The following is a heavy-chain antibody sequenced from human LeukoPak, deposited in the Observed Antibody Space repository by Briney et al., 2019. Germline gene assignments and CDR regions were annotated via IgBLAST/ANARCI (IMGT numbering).Heavy chain of an antibody. CDR1: GYTFTSYD. V-gene: IGHV1-8*01. J-gene: IGHJ4*02. CDR2: MNPNSGNT. CDR3: ARASRYSGSIS. Sequence: ASVKVSCKASGYTFTSYDINWVRQAPGQGLEWMGWMNPNSGNTGYAQKFQGRVTMTRNTSISTAYMELSSLRSEDKAVYYCARASRYSGSISWGQGTLVTVSS. D-gene: IGHD1-26*01.